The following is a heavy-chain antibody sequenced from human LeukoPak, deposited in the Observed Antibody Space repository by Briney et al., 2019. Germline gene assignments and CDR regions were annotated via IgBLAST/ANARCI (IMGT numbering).Heavy chain of an antibody. CDR3: ARGGSSGWIAY. CDR1: RYTVSRYL. V-gene: IGHV1-2*02. J-gene: IGHJ4*02. D-gene: IGHD3-22*01. Sequence: ASVKVSYKASRYTVSRYLMLGVRQAAGQGLEWMGWINPNSGRTNYEQKFQGRMTITRDTSISTAYMELSRLRSDDPAVYYCARGGSSGWIAYWGQGTLVTVS. CDR2: INPNSGRT.